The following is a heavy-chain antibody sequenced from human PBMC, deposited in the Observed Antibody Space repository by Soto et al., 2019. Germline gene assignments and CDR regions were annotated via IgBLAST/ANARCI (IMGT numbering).Heavy chain of an antibody. Sequence: QVQLQESGPGLVKPSQTLSLTCTVSGGSISSGGYYWSWIRQHPGKDLEWIGYIYYSGSTYYNPSLKSRVTISVDTSKNQFSLKLSSVTAADTAVYYCARDRLKRYYYYGMDVWGQGTTVTVAS. CDR1: GGSISSGGYY. CDR3: ARDRLKRYYYYGMDV. J-gene: IGHJ6*02. V-gene: IGHV4-31*03. CDR2: IYYSGST.